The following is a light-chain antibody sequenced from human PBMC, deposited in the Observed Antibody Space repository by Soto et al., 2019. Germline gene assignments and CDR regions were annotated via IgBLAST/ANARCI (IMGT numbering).Light chain of an antibody. V-gene: IGKV1-39*01. Sequence: DIQMTQSPSSLSASVGDRVTITCRASQSISSYLNWYQQKPGKAPKLLIYAASALQSGVPQRISGSGSGTDFTLTISSLRPEDFATYYCQQLNSYPLTFGGGTKVDIK. J-gene: IGKJ4*01. CDR1: QSISSY. CDR2: AAS. CDR3: QQLNSYPLT.